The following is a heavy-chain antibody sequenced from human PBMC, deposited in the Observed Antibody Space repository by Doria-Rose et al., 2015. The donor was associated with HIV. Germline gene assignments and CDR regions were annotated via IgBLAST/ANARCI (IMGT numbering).Heavy chain of an antibody. D-gene: IGHD3-10*01. V-gene: IGHV1-24*01. CDR2: SGPEDGET. Sequence: CKVSGYTLTDLSMHWVRQAPGKGLEWMGGSGPEDGETIYTQKFQGRVTMTEDTSADTAYMELSSLRSEDTAVYYCASGVLVRGVIGYWGQGTLVAVSS. CDR3: ASGVLVRGVIGY. J-gene: IGHJ4*02. CDR1: GYTLTDLS.